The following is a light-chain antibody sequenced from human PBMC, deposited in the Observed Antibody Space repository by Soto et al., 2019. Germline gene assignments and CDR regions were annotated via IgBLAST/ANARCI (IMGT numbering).Light chain of an antibody. J-gene: IGKJ5*01. CDR2: GAT. V-gene: IGKV1-39*01. CDR1: QTMSNY. Sequence: DIQMTQSPSSVSASIGDRVTITCRASQTMSNYINWYQQKPGKAPRVLIYGATSLQSGVPSRFSGSGSGTTFTLTISSLQPEDFATYYCQQYNSYSITFGQGTRLEIK. CDR3: QQYNSYSIT.